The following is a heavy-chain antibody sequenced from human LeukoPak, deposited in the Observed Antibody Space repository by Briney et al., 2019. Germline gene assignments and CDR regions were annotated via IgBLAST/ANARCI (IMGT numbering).Heavy chain of an antibody. Sequence: GSLRLSCAASGFTFSDYYMNWIRQPPGKGLEWIGYIYYSGSTNYNPSLKSRVTISVDTSNNQFSLKLSSVTAADTAVYYCARVTRHGSDYWGQGTLVTVSS. CDR1: GFTFSDYY. D-gene: IGHD1-26*01. V-gene: IGHV4-59*01. CDR2: IYYSGST. CDR3: ARVTRHGSDY. J-gene: IGHJ4*02.